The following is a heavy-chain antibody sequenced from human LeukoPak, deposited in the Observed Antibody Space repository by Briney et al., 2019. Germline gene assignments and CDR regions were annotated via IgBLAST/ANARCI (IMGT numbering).Heavy chain of an antibody. J-gene: IGHJ1*01. CDR1: GFTFSSYN. V-gene: IGHV3-21*01. CDR2: ISSSSSYI. D-gene: IGHD2-2*01. Sequence: GGSLRLSCAASGFTFSSYNMNWVRQAPGKGLEWVSSISSSSSYIYYADSVKGRLTISRDNAKASLYPQMNSLRAEDTAVYYCASRPTGYCSSTSCSAEYFQHWGQGTLVTVSS. CDR3: ASRPTGYCSSTSCSAEYFQH.